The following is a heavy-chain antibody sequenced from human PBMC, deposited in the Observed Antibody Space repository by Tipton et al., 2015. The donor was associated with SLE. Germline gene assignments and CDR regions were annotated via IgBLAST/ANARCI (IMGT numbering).Heavy chain of an antibody. J-gene: IGHJ4*02. CDR3: ARDPDSKEWLQLGY. V-gene: IGHV3-30*03. CDR1: GFTFSSYS. D-gene: IGHD5-24*01. Sequence: SLRLSCAASGFTFSSYSMNWVRQAPGKGLEWVAVISYDGSNKYYADSVKGRFTISRDNSKNTLYLQMNSLRAEDTAVYYCARDPDSKEWLQLGYWGQGTLVTVSS. CDR2: ISYDGSNK.